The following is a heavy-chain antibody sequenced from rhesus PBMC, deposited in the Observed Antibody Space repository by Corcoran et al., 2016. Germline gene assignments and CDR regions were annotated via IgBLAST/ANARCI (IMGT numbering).Heavy chain of an antibody. V-gene: IGHV1-198*02. D-gene: IGHD2-21*01. CDR1: GFTFGSYA. Sequence: QVQLVQSGAEVKKPGASVKVSCKASGFTFGSYAISWVRQAPGQGLEWMGVIIPLVGITNYPEKVQGRVTISADTSTITAYMELSSLGSEYTAVYYCARGGDCTGSGCYVEWYFEFWGQGALVTVSS. CDR2: IIPLVGIT. J-gene: IGHJ1*01. CDR3: ARGGDCTGSGCYVEWYFEF.